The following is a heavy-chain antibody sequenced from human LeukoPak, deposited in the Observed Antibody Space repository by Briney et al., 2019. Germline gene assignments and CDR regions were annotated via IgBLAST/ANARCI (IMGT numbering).Heavy chain of an antibody. D-gene: IGHD2/OR15-2a*01. V-gene: IGHV1-69*04. J-gene: IGHJ5*02. Sequence: EASVKVSCKASGYTFTSYGISWVRQAPGQGLEWMGRIIPILGIANYAQKFQGRVTITADKSTSTAYMELSSLRSEDTAVYYCARDPRLTESEAWGQGTLVTVSS. CDR2: IIPILGIA. CDR3: ARDPRLTESEA. CDR1: GYTFTSYG.